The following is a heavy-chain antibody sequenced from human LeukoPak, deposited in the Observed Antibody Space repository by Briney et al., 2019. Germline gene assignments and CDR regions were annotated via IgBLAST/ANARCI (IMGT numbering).Heavy chain of an antibody. CDR2: IIPIFGTA. J-gene: IGHJ6*02. V-gene: IGHV1-69*13. D-gene: IGHD3-22*01. CDR1: GGTFSSYA. Sequence: GASVKVSCKASGGTFSSYAISWVRQAPGQGLEWIGGIIPIFGTANYAQKFQGRVTITADESTSTAYMELSSLRSEDTAVYYCGGTTYYYDSSGYSYYGMDVWGQGTTVTVSS. CDR3: GGTTYYYDSSGYSYYGMDV.